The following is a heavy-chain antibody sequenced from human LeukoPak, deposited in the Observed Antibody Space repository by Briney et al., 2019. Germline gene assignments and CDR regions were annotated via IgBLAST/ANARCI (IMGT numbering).Heavy chain of an antibody. CDR3: ARDLSPVVRASPMGY. Sequence: PGGSLRLSCSASGFTFSSYAMHWVRQAPAKGLEWVALITYDGYYKYYSDSVKGRFTISSGTSKNTLYLQMNSLRAEDTAVYYCARDLSPVVRASPMGYWGQGTLVTVSS. D-gene: IGHD3-10*01. CDR1: GFTFSSYA. J-gene: IGHJ4*02. V-gene: IGHV3-30*04. CDR2: ITYDGYYK.